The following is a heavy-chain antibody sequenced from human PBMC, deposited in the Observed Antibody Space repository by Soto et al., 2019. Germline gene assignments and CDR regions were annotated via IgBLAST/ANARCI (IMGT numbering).Heavy chain of an antibody. D-gene: IGHD3-3*01. CDR2: IYSSGST. J-gene: IGHJ5*02. V-gene: IGHV4-4*07. CDR1: GGAISGYY. CDR3: ARGQRFSDWFDP. Sequence: PSETLSLTCTVSGGAISGYYWTWIGQPAGKGLEWIGRIYSSGSTKYNPSLKSRVTMSLDTSKNQFSLRLTSVTAADTAVYYCARGQRFSDWFDPWGQGTLVTVSS.